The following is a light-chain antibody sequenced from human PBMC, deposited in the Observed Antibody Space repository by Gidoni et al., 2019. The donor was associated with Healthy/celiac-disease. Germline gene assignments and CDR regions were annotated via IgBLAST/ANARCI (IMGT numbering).Light chain of an antibody. V-gene: IGLV1-40*01. J-gene: IGLJ3*02. CDR1: SSNIGAGYD. CDR2: GNS. Sequence: QSVLTQPPSVSGGPGQRGTISCTGSSSNIGAGYDVHWYQQLPGTAPKLLIYGNSNRPSGVPDRFSGSKSGTSASLAITGLQAEDEADYYCQSYDSSLSGLWVFGGGTKLTVL. CDR3: QSYDSSLSGLWV.